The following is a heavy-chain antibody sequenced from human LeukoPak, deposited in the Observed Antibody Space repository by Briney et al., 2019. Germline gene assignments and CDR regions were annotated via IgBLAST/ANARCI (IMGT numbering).Heavy chain of an antibody. J-gene: IGHJ4*02. CDR2: IYYSESV. CDR3: ARLGSYLDY. Sequence: SETLSLTCTVSGGSLTSYYWSWIRQPPGKGLQWIGYIYYSESVNYNPSLKSRVTISVDTSKNQFSLNLSSVTAADTAVYYCARLGSYLDYWGQGTQVTVSS. CDR1: GGSLTSYY. V-gene: IGHV4-59*08.